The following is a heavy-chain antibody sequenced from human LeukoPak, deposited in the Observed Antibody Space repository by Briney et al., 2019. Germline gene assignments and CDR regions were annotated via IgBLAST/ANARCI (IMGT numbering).Heavy chain of an antibody. Sequence: GGSLTLSCAASGFTFSSYSMNWVRQAPGKGREWVSSINSSSSYIYYADSVKGRFTITRDNAKISLYLQLNRRRAEDPAVSYCARVRYCSSTSCYDAFDIWGQRTMVTASS. CDR2: INSSSSYI. CDR3: ARVRYCSSTSCYDAFDI. J-gene: IGHJ3*02. CDR1: GFTFSSYS. D-gene: IGHD2-2*01. V-gene: IGHV3-21*01.